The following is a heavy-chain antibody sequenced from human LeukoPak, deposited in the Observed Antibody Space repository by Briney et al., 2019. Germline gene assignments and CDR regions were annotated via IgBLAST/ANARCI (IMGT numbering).Heavy chain of an antibody. CDR1: GVSISGFY. D-gene: IGHD3-22*01. J-gene: IGHJ4*02. CDR3: ARQVGYYYVSLDY. V-gene: IGHV4-59*08. Sequence: SETLSLTWTVSGVSISGFYGSWIRQPPGKGLELIGYIYYSGTTNYDPSLKSRVTISVDTSKNQFSLKLSSVTAADTAVYFCARQVGYYYVSLDYWGQGTLVTVSS. CDR2: IYYSGTT.